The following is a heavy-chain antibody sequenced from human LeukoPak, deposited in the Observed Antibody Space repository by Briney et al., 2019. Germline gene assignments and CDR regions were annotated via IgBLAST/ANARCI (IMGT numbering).Heavy chain of an antibody. D-gene: IGHD3-22*01. J-gene: IGHJ4*02. CDR3: ARNVTGGSSGYWRFDY. CDR1: GGSISSSNYY. CDR2: IYYSGST. Sequence: SETLSLTCTVSGGSISSSNYYWGWIRQPPGKGLEWIGSIYYSGSTYYKSSLKSRITIFVDTSKNQFSLKLSSVTAADTAVYYCARNVTGGSSGYWRFDYWGQGTLVTVSS. V-gene: IGHV4-39*01.